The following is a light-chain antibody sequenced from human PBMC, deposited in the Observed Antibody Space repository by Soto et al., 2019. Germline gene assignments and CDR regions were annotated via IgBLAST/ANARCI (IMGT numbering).Light chain of an antibody. CDR3: SSFTGTTTLDV. CDR2: GVS. CDR1: SSDVGAYKY. V-gene: IGLV2-14*03. Sequence: QSALTQPASVSGSPGQSITISCTGTSSDVGAYKYVSWYQQHPGKVPKLIIYGVSNRPSGVSNRFSGSKSGNTAFLTISGLQPEDEDDYYCSSFTGTTTLDVFGTGTKLTVL. J-gene: IGLJ1*01.